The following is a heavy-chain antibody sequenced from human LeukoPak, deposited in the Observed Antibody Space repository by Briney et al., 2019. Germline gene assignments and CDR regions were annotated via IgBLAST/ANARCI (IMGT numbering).Heavy chain of an antibody. D-gene: IGHD3-10*01. CDR3: ASRRSSYYGALGTSLDV. Sequence: SETLSLTCAVYGGSFSGYYWSWIRQPPGKGLEWIGEINHSGSTNYNPSLKSRVTISVDTSKNQFSLKLSSVTAADTAVYYCASRRSSYYGALGTSLDVWGQGTTVTVSS. V-gene: IGHV4-34*01. CDR1: GGSFSGYY. J-gene: IGHJ6*02. CDR2: INHSGST.